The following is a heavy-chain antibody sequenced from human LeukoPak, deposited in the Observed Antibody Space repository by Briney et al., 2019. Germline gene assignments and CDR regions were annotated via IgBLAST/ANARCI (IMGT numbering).Heavy chain of an antibody. Sequence: ASVKVSCKASGYTFTDYYIHWVRQAPGQGLEWMGWINPSSGGTNYAQKSQGRVTMTRDTSIRTAFLWVSSLRSDDTAVYFCARSEFLEWSMTPGFDYWGQGTPVTVSS. CDR1: GYTFTDYY. CDR3: ARSEFLEWSMTPGFDY. D-gene: IGHD3-3*01. J-gene: IGHJ4*02. V-gene: IGHV1-2*02. CDR2: INPSSGGT.